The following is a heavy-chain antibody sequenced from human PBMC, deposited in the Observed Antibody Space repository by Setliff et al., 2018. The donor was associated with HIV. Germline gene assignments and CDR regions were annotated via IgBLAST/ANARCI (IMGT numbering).Heavy chain of an antibody. CDR1: GGTFSSYV. J-gene: IGHJ5*02. CDR3: ALPYCSGGNCWSSASLPPAGWFDP. V-gene: IGHV1-69*05. Sequence: GASVMVSCKASGGTFSSYVISWVRQAPGQGPEWMGGIIPMYGVTNYARKFQGRVTITTDESTSTAYMELSSLRSEDTAVYYCALPYCSGGNCWSSASLPPAGWFDPWGQGTLVTVSS. D-gene: IGHD2-15*01. CDR2: IIPMYGVT.